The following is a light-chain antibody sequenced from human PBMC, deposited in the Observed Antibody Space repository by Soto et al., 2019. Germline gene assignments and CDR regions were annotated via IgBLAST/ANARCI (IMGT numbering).Light chain of an antibody. V-gene: IGKV1-8*01. Sequence: AIRMTQSPSSFSASTGDRVTITCRASQGISSYLAWYKQKPGKAPKLLIYAASTLQSGVPSGFSGSGSGTDITLTISCLQYEDFATYYCQQYYSYPLTFGGGTKVEIK. J-gene: IGKJ4*01. CDR1: QGISSY. CDR3: QQYYSYPLT. CDR2: AAS.